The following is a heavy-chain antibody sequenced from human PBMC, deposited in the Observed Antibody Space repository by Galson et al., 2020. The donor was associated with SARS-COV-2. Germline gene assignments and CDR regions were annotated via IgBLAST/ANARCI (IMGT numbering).Heavy chain of an antibody. D-gene: IGHD2-15*01. CDR3: GGELLDPFDY. CDR2: ISYDGSNK. V-gene: IGHV3-30*03. J-gene: IGHJ4*02. CDR1: GFTFSSYG. Sequence: GGSLRLSCAASGFTFSSYGMHWVRQAPGKGLEWVAVISYDGSNKYYADSVKGRFTISRDNSKNTLYLQMNSLRAEDTAVYYCGGELLDPFDYWGQGTLVTVSS.